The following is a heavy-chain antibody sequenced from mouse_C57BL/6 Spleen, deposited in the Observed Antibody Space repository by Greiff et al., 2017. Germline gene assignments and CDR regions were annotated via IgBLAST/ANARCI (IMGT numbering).Heavy chain of an antibody. Sequence: QVQLQQPGAELVRPGSSVNLSCKASGYTFTSYWMDWVKQRPGQGLEWIGNIYPSDSETHYNQKFKDKATLTVDKSSSTAYMQLSSLTSEDSAVYYCARIGGSYAMDYWGQGTSVTVSS. J-gene: IGHJ4*01. D-gene: IGHD3-1*01. V-gene: IGHV1-61*01. CDR1: GYTFTSYW. CDR3: ARIGGSYAMDY. CDR2: IYPSDSET.